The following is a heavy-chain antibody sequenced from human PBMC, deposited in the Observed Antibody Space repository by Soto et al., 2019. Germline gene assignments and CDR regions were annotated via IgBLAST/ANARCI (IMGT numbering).Heavy chain of an antibody. D-gene: IGHD6-13*01. CDR2: MNPNSGNT. CDR1: GYTFTSYD. CDR3: ARGAYSSSWYYYYGMDV. Sequence: ASVKVSCKASGYTFTSYDINWVRQATGQGLEWMGWMNPNSGNTGYAQKFQGRVTMTRNTTISTAYMEQSSLRSEDTDVYYCARGAYSSSWYYYYGMDVWGQGTTVTVSS. J-gene: IGHJ6*02. V-gene: IGHV1-8*01.